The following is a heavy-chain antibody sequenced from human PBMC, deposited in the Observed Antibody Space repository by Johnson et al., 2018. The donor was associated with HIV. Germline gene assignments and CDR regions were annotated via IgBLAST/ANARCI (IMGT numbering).Heavy chain of an antibody. CDR3: ARGGLYIQFLAFDAFDI. J-gene: IGHJ3*02. CDR1: GFTFSYYA. D-gene: IGHD4-11*01. CDR2: ISHDGSNK. V-gene: IGHV3-30-3*01. Sequence: QLVESGGGVVQPGTSLRLSCAASGFTFSYYAIFWVRQAPGKGLEWVAVISHDGSNKYYADSVKGRFTISRDNSKNTLYLQMNSLRPEDTAVYFCARGGLYIQFLAFDAFDIWGQGTMVTVSS.